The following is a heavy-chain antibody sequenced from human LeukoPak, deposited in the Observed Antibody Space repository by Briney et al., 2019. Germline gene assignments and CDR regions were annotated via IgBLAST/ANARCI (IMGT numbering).Heavy chain of an antibody. Sequence: ASVKASCKAYGYTFTGHYMHWVRQAPGQGLEWMGWINPNTGGTNYAQKFQGRVTVTRDTSISTAYMELSRLRSDDTAVYYCVRDDYADWGQGSLVTVSS. CDR1: GYTFTGHY. V-gene: IGHV1-2*02. D-gene: IGHD4-17*01. CDR3: VRDDYAD. CDR2: INPNTGGT. J-gene: IGHJ4*02.